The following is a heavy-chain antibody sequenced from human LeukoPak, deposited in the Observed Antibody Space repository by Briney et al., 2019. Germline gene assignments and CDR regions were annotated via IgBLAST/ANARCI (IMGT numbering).Heavy chain of an antibody. CDR1: GFTFDDYA. J-gene: IGHJ4*02. V-gene: IGHV3-9*01. CDR3: AKADRGIAAAGYYFDY. CDR2: ISWNSGSI. Sequence: GRSLRLSCAASGFTFDDYAMHWVRHAPGKGLEWVSGISWNSGSIGYADSVKGRFTISRDNAKNSLYLQMNSLRAEDTALYYCAKADRGIAAAGYYFDYWGQGTLVTVSS. D-gene: IGHD6-13*01.